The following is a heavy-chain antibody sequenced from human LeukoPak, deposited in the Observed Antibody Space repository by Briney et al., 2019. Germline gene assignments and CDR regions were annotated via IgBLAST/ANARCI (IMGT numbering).Heavy chain of an antibody. V-gene: IGHV3-11*01. J-gene: IGHJ4*02. CDR3: ACPYRSRFDY. CDR2: ITNSGSDI. CDR1: GFTFSDFH. D-gene: IGHD6-13*01. Sequence: GGSLRLSCVVSGFTFSDFHMSWLRQAPGKGLEWISYITNSGSDIEYADSVKGRFTISWDDAKKSLYLEMNTLRAEDTAIYYCACPYRSRFDYWGQGTLVTVSS.